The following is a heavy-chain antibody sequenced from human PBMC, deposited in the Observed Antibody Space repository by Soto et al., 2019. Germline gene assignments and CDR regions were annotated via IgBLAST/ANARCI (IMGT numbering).Heavy chain of an antibody. D-gene: IGHD2-2*01. CDR3: ASTYWRSTSCYSPRRLVP. CDR1: GGSISSYD. J-gene: IGHJ5*02. CDR2: IYYSGST. V-gene: IGHV4-59*08. Sequence: PSETLSLTCTVSGGSISSYDWSWILQPPGKGLEWIGYIYYSGSTNYNPSLKSRVTISVDTSKNQFSLKLSSVTAADTAVYYCASTYWRSTSCYSPRRLVPWGQGTRVTVAS.